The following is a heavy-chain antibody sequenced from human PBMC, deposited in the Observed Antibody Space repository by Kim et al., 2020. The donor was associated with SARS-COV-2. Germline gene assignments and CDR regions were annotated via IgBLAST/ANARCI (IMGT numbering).Heavy chain of an antibody. V-gene: IGHV4-4*02. CDR3: ARLDPDSGGYYWFDP. J-gene: IGHJ5*02. Sequence: SETLSLTCGVSGGSISSGTWWSWVRQPPGKGLEWIGEISHSGNTNYNPSLRSRVTISVDKSKKQFSLSLNSVTAADTAVYYCARLDPDSGGYYWFDPWG. CDR1: GGSISSGTW. CDR2: ISHSGNT. D-gene: IGHD1-26*01.